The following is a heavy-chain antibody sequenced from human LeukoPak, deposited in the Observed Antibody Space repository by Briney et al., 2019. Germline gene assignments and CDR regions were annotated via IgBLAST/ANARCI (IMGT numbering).Heavy chain of an antibody. CDR1: GFSFSSYG. CDR2: IRDNGNSK. V-gene: IGHV3-30*02. D-gene: IGHD5-18*01. CDR3: AKEVWLTTRSRDYFDC. Sequence: PGGSLRLSCAASGFSFSSYGMHWVRLAPGKGLEWVTFIRDNGNSKYYADSVKGRFTISRDNSKNTLYLQMNSLRAEDTAVYYCAKEVWLTTRSRDYFDCWGQGTLVTVSS. J-gene: IGHJ4*02.